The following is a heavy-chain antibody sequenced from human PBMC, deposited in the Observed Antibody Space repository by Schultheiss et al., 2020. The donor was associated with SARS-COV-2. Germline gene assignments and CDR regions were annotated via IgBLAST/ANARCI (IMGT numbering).Heavy chain of an antibody. D-gene: IGHD4-23*01. CDR3: TERYYGGV. V-gene: IGHV3-49*04. J-gene: IGHJ3*01. CDR2: IRNKAYGGTT. CDR1: GFTFSSYA. Sequence: GGSLRLSCAASGFTFSSYAMSWVRQAPGKGLEWVGLIRNKAYGGTTEYAPSVKGRFTISRDESKNIAYLQMNSLKTEDTAVYYCTERYYGGVWGRGTVVTVSS.